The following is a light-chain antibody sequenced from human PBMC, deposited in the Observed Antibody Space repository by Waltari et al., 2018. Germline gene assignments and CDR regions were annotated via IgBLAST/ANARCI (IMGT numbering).Light chain of an antibody. CDR2: KVS. V-gene: IGKV2-30*01. Sequence: DVVMTQSPLSLPVTLGQSASVSCRSSQGLVYDDGNTYLNWFHQRPGQPPRRLIYKVSDRDSGVPDRFSGSGSGTDFTLKISRVEAEDVGVYYFMQATHWPYTCGQGTKLEIK. J-gene: IGKJ2*01. CDR3: MQATHWPYT. CDR1: QGLVYDDGNTY.